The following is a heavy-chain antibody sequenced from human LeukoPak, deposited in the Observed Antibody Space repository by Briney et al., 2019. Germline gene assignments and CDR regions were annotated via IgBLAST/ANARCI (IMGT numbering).Heavy chain of an antibody. D-gene: IGHD6-25*01. V-gene: IGHV4-59*01. CDR1: GGSISSYY. CDR3: ARTLAARRLYAFDI. J-gene: IGHJ3*02. CDR2: IYYSGST. Sequence: SETLSLTCTVSGGSISSYYWSWIRQPPGKGLEWIGYIYYSGSTNYNPSLKSRVTISVDTSKNQFSLKLSSVTAANTAVYYWARTLAARRLYAFDIWGQGTMVTVSP.